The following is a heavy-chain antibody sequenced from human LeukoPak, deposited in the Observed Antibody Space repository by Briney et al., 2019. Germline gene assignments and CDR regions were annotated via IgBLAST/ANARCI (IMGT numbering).Heavy chain of an antibody. J-gene: IGHJ4*02. V-gene: IGHV4-61*01. CDR3: ARGPYLDC. Sequence: SETLCLTCTVSGGSVSSSSYYWSWIRQPPGKGLEWIGYIYYSGSTNYNPSLKSRVTISVDTSNDRFSLKLSSVTAADTAVYYCARGPYLDCWGQGTLVTVSS. CDR2: IYYSGST. CDR1: GGSVSSSSYY.